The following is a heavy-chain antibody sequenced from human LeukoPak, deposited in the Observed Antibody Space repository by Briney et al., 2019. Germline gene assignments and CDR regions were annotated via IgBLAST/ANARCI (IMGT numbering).Heavy chain of an antibody. V-gene: IGHV3-20*04. CDR1: GFTFDDSV. CDR3: AKSGYNRFDY. J-gene: IGHJ4*02. D-gene: IGHD5-24*01. Sequence: GGSLRLSCAASGFTFDDSVMSWVRQVPGKGLEWVSGINWNGGSTGYVDSVKGRFTISRDNAKNSLYLQMNSLRAEDTAVYYCAKSGYNRFDYWGQGTLVTASS. CDR2: INWNGGST.